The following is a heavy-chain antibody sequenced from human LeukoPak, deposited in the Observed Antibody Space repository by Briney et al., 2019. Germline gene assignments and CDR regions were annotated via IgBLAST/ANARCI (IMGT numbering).Heavy chain of an antibody. V-gene: IGHV4-4*07. D-gene: IGHD2-2*02. CDR1: GGSISSYY. J-gene: IGHJ5*02. CDR3: ARDIVVVPAAIRGISWFDP. CDR2: IYTSGST. Sequence: ETLSLTCTVSGGSISSYYWSWIRRPAGKGLEWIGRIYTSGSTNYNPSLKSRVTMSVDTSKNQFSLKLSSVTAADTAVYYCARDIVVVPAAIRGISWFDPWGQGTLVTVSS.